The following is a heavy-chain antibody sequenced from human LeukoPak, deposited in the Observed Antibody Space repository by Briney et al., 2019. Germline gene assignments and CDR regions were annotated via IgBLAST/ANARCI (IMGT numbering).Heavy chain of an antibody. V-gene: IGHV4-34*01. D-gene: IGHD3-9*01. J-gene: IGHJ4*02. CDR3: ASGLTGYDY. Sequence: SETLSLTCAVYGGSFSGYYWSWIRQPPGKGLEWIGEINHSGSTNYNPSLKSRVTISVDTYKNQFSLKLSSVTAADTAVYYCASGLTGYDYWGQGTLVTVSS. CDR2: INHSGST. CDR1: GGSFSGYY.